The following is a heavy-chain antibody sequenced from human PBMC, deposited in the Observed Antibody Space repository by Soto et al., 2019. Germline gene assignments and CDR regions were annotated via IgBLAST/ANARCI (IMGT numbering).Heavy chain of an antibody. D-gene: IGHD6-19*01. CDR3: AHIVVAGLGYYFDY. J-gene: IGHJ4*02. V-gene: IGHV2-5*02. CDR1: GFSLSSTRMA. Sequence: QITLKESGPTLVKPTQTLTLTCTFSGFSLSSTRMAVDWIRQPPGKALEWLALIYWDDDKRYSPFLKSRLTITKETSKNQVVLTMSNMDPVDTARYYCAHIVVAGLGYYFDYWGQGTLVTVSS. CDR2: IYWDDDK.